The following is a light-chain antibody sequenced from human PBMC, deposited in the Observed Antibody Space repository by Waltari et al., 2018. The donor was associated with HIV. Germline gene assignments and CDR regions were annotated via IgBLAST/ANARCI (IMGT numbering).Light chain of an antibody. J-gene: IGLJ1*01. CDR3: CSYAGSRTYV. Sequence: QSALTQPASMSGSPGQSITISCTGTSSDVGTYNLVSWFQHHPGRAPKLMIYEGTKRPSGVSNRFSGSKSGNTASLTISGLQAEDEADYYCCSYAGSRTYVFGTGTKVTVL. CDR1: SSDVGTYNL. V-gene: IGLV2-23*01. CDR2: EGT.